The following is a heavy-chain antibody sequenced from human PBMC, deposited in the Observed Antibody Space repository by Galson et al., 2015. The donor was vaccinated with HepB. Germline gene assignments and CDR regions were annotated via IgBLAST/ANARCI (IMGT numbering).Heavy chain of an antibody. J-gene: IGHJ4*02. CDR2: ISLNNGGT. V-gene: IGHV1-2*02. D-gene: IGHD6-19*01. CDR1: GYTFTGYY. Sequence: SVKVSCKASGYTFTGYYMHWVRQAPGQGLEWMGWISLNNGGTNYAQKFQGRVTMTRDTSISTVYMELSRLRSDDTAVYYCAASITVAGQFDYWGRGTLVTVSS. CDR3: AASITVAGQFDY.